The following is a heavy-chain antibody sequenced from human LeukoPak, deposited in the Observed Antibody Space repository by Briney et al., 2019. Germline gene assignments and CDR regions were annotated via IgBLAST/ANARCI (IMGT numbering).Heavy chain of an antibody. CDR2: IIPIFGTA. J-gene: IGHJ6*02. CDR3: ARERIIPQEYYYYGMDV. D-gene: IGHD2-15*01. Sequence: SVKVSCKASGGTFSSYAISWARQAPGQGLEWMGGIIPIFGTANYAQKFQGRVTITADESTSTAYMELSSLRSEDTAVYYCARERIIPQEYYYYGMDVLGQGTTVTVSS. V-gene: IGHV1-69*13. CDR1: GGTFSSYA.